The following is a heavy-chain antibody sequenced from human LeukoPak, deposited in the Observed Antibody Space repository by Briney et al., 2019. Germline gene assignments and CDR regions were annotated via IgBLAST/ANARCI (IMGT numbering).Heavy chain of an antibody. D-gene: IGHD3-16*01. V-gene: IGHV3-21*01. CDR3: AREYVWGSDRRSDY. Sequence: GGSLRLSCAASGFAFSSYSMNWVRQAPGKGLEWVSSISSSSSYIYYADSVKGRFTISRDNAKNSLYLQMNSLRAEDTAVYYCAREYVWGSDRRSDYWGQGTLVTVSS. CDR1: GFAFSSYS. J-gene: IGHJ4*02. CDR2: ISSSSSYI.